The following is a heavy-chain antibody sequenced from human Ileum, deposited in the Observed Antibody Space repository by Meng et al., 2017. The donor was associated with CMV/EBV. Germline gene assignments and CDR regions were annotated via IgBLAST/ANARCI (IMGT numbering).Heavy chain of an antibody. V-gene: IGHV3-30*02. CDR2: IGSDGSIK. J-gene: IGHJ4*02. Sequence: GESLKLSCAASRLTFHGYGLHWVRQAPGKGLEWVAFIGSDGSIKRYSDSVKGRFYISRDNSKNTLWLQTHSLRPEDTALYYCAREGFSNFDYWGQGTLVTVSS. D-gene: IGHD4-11*01. CDR3: AREGFSNFDY. CDR1: RLTFHGYG.